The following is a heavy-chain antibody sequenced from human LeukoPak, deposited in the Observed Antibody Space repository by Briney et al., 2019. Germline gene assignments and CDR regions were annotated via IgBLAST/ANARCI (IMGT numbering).Heavy chain of an antibody. CDR3: ARVPGWELREFVY. V-gene: IGHV1-69*13. CDR2: IIPIFGTA. J-gene: IGHJ4*02. CDR1: GGTFSSYA. D-gene: IGHD1-26*01. Sequence: GASVKVSCKASGGTFSSYAISWVRQAPGQGLEWMGGIIPIFGTANYAQKFQGRVTITADESTSTAYMELSSLRSEDTAVYYRARVPGWELREFVYWGQGTLVTVSS.